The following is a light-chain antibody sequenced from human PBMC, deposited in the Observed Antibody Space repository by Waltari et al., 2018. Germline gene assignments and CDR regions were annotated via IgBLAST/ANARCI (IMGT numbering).Light chain of an antibody. CDR3: QQFGGSPKYT. CDR1: QSISNNY. J-gene: IGKJ2*01. Sequence: EIVLTQSPGTLSLSPGERVTLSCRASQSISNNYLAWYQAKPGQAPRLLIYAVSHRATGVPDRFSGGGSGTDFTLTISRLEPEDFAVYYCQQFGGSPKYTFGQGTKLEIK. CDR2: AVS. V-gene: IGKV3-20*01.